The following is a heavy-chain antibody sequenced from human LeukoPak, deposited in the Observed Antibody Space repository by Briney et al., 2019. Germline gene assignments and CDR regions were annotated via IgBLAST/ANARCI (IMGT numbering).Heavy chain of an antibody. Sequence: GGSLRLSCAASGFTFSSYAMHWVRQAPGKGLEYVSAISSNGGSTYYANSVKGRFTISRDNSKNTLYLQMGSLRAEDMAVYYCARTMSGSSWYDDAFDIWGQGTMVTVSS. CDR2: ISSNGGST. V-gene: IGHV3-64*01. D-gene: IGHD6-13*01. CDR1: GFTFSSYA. CDR3: ARTMSGSSWYDDAFDI. J-gene: IGHJ3*02.